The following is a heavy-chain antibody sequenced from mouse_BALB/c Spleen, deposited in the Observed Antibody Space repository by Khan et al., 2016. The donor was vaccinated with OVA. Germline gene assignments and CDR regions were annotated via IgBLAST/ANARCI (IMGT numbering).Heavy chain of an antibody. J-gene: IGHJ3*01. D-gene: IGHD2-1*01. CDR3: SRGGYGNLAY. Sequence: QVQLQQSGAELVRPGTSVKVSCKASGYAFTDYLIDWVKQRPGQGLEWIGVINPGSGGTNYNEKFKGKATLTADTSSSTAYMQLSSLTSDDSAVYFCSRGGYGNLAYWGQGTLVTVSA. CDR1: GYAFTDYL. CDR2: INPGSGGT. V-gene: IGHV1-54*01.